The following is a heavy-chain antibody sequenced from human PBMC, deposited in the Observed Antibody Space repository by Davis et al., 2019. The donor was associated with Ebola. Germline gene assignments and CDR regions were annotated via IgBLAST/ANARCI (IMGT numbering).Heavy chain of an antibody. CDR1: GFTFDDYA. CDR3: ARDWNYYGMDV. Sequence: PGGSLRLSCAASGFTFDDYAMHWVRQAPGKGLEWVSGISWNSGNIGYADSVKGRFTISRDNAKNSLYLQMNSLRAEDTAVYYCARDWNYYGMDVWGKGTTVTVSS. J-gene: IGHJ6*04. CDR2: ISWNSGNI. V-gene: IGHV3-9*01. D-gene: IGHD3/OR15-3a*01.